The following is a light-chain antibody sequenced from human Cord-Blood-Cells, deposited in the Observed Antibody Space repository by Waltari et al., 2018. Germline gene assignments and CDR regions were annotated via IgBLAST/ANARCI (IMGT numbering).Light chain of an antibody. CDR3: NSRDSSGNHLV. Sequence: SSELTQDPAVSVALGQTVRITCQGDSLRSYYASWYQQKPGPAPVLVIYGKNNRPSGIPDRFSGSRSGNTASLTIPGAQAEDEADYYCNSRDSSGNHLVFGGGTKLTVL. V-gene: IGLV3-19*01. CDR2: GKN. J-gene: IGLJ2*01. CDR1: SLRSYY.